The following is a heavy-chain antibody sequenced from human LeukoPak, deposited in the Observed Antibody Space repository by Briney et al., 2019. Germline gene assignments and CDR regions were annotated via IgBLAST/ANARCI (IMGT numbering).Heavy chain of an antibody. J-gene: IGHJ5*02. D-gene: IGHD4-17*01. V-gene: IGHV1-69*06. CDR3: ARDVDFGDYVVDWFDP. Sequence: GASVKVSCQASGGTFSRYAISWVRQAPGQGLEGMGGIIPIFGTANYAQKFQGRVTITADKSTSTAYMELSSLRSEDTAVYYCARDVDFGDYVVDWFDPWGQGTLVTVSS. CDR1: GGTFSRYA. CDR2: IIPIFGTA.